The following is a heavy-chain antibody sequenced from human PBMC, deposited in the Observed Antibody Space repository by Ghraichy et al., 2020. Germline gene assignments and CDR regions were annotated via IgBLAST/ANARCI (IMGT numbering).Heavy chain of an antibody. CDR3: AKDLLVALNYYGMDV. D-gene: IGHD2-8*02. J-gene: IGHJ6*02. Sequence: GGSLRLSCAASGFTFDDYAMHWVRQAPGKGLEWVSLISGDGGSTYYADSVKGRFTISRDNSKNSLYLQMNSLRTEDTALYYCAKDLLVALNYYGMDVWGQGTTVTVSS. V-gene: IGHV3-43*02. CDR1: GFTFDDYA. CDR2: ISGDGGST.